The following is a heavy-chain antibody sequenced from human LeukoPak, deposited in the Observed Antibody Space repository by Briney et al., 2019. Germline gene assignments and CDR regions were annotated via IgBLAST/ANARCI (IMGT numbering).Heavy chain of an antibody. D-gene: IGHD6-19*01. V-gene: IGHV3-30*04. J-gene: IGHJ4*02. CDR2: ISYDGSNK. CDR1: GFAFSSYA. Sequence: GRSLRLSCAASGFAFSSYAMHWVRRAPGKGLEWVAVISYDGSNKYYADSVKGRFTISRDNSKNTLYLQMNSLRAEDTAVYYCARDQENSSGLDYWGQGTLVTVSS. CDR3: ARDQENSSGLDY.